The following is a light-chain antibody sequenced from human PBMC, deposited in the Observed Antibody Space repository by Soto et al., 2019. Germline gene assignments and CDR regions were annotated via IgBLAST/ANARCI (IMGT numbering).Light chain of an antibody. J-gene: IGKJ5*01. Sequence: IQVTQSPSSVSASVGDRVTITCRASQDIAGYLAWYQHKPGRTPELLIYEASSLESGVPSRFSGSGSGTEFTLTIGGLQPDDFATYYCQQFNSYPITFGQGTRLEI. CDR3: QQFNSYPIT. V-gene: IGKV1-13*02. CDR2: EAS. CDR1: QDIAGY.